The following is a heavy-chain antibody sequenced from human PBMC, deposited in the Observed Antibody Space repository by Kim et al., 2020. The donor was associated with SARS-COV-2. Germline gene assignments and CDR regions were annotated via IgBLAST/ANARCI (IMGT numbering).Heavy chain of an antibody. Sequence: SLKSRVTLSVDTSKHQFSLKLTSVTAADTAIYYCMSDYGAYIAEYYFDFWGQGTLVTVSS. CDR3: MSDYGAYIAEYYFDF. V-gene: IGHV4-59*04. D-gene: IGHD4-17*01. J-gene: IGHJ4*02.